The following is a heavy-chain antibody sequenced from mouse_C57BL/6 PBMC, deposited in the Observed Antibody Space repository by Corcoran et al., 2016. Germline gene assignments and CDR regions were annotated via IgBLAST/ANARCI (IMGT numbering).Heavy chain of an antibody. CDR3: ARRDGSSDYAMDY. D-gene: IGHD1-1*01. J-gene: IGHJ4*01. V-gene: IGHV9-3*01. Sequence: QIQLVQSGPELKKPGETVKISCKASGYTFTTYGMSWVKQAPGKGLKWMGWINTYSGVPTYADDFKGRFAFSLETSASTAYLQINNLKNEDTATYFCARRDGSSDYAMDYWGQGTSVTVSS. CDR1: GYTFTTYG. CDR2: INTYSGVP.